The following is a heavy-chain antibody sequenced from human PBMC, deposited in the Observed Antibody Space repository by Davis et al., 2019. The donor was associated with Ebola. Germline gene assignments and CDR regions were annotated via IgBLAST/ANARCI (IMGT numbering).Heavy chain of an antibody. CDR1: GYTFTSYG. D-gene: IGHD2-15*01. V-gene: IGHV1-18*01. CDR2: ISAYNGNT. J-gene: IGHJ3*02. Sequence: ASVKVSCKASGYTFTSYGISWVRQAPGQGLEWMGWISAYNGNTNYAQKLQGRVTMTTDTSTSTAYMVLRSLRSDDTAVYYCASLGYCSGGSCYKNTFDIWGQGTMVTVSS. CDR3: ASLGYCSGGSCYKNTFDI.